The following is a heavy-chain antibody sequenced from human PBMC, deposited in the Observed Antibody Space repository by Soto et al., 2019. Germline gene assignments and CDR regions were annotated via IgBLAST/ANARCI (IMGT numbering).Heavy chain of an antibody. J-gene: IGHJ6*02. CDR1: GYSFTSYW. CDR3: ARHGLTELDDMTRQYYYYGMDV. CDR2: IDPSDSYT. D-gene: IGHD1-26*01. V-gene: IGHV5-10-1*01. Sequence: GESLKISCKGSGYSFTSYWISWVRQMPGKXLERMGRIDPSDSYTNYSPSCQGHVTISADKSISTAYLQWSSLKASDTAMYYCARHGLTELDDMTRQYYYYGMDVWGQGTTVTVSS.